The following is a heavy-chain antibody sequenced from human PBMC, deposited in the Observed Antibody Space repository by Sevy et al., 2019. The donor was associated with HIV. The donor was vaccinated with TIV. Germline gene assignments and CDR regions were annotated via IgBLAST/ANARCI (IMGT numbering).Heavy chain of an antibody. V-gene: IGHV3-7*01. J-gene: IGHJ4*02. D-gene: IGHD2-2*01. CDR1: GFTFSTYT. CDR2: IKQDGSER. CDR3: ARGSFCSSASCYSGGYHY. Sequence: GGSLRLSCASSGFTFSTYTMNWVRQAPGKGLEWVANIKQDGSERYYVDSVKGRFTISRDNAKNSLYLQMNSLRAEDTAVYYCARGSFCSSASCYSGGYHYWGQGTLVTVSS.